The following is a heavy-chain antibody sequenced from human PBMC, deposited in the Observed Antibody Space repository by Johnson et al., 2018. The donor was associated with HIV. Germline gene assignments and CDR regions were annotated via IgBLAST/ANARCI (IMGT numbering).Heavy chain of an antibody. CDR2: ISYDGSNK. D-gene: IGHD3-22*01. CDR1: GFTFSSYA. CDR3: AREAYDSSPPDAFDI. V-gene: IGHV3-30*04. J-gene: IGHJ3*02. Sequence: VQLVESGGGVVQPGRSLRLSCAASGFTFSSYAMHWVRQAPAKGLEWVAVISYDGSNKYYADSVKGRFTISRDNSKNTLYLQMNSLRAEDTAVYYCAREAYDSSPPDAFDIWGQGTMVTVSS.